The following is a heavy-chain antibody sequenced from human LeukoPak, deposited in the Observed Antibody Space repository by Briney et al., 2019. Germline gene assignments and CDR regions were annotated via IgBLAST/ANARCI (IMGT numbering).Heavy chain of an antibody. J-gene: IGHJ4*02. CDR1: GFTFSSYA. Sequence: QPGGSLRLSCAVSGFTFSSYAMHWVRQAPGKGLEWVAVILYDGSNKYYADSVKGRFTISRDNSKNTLYLQMNSLRAEDTAVYYCAKDHLKNPVRIAAAGHLDYWGQGTLVTVSS. D-gene: IGHD6-13*01. V-gene: IGHV3-30-3*01. CDR2: ILYDGSNK. CDR3: AKDHLKNPVRIAAAGHLDY.